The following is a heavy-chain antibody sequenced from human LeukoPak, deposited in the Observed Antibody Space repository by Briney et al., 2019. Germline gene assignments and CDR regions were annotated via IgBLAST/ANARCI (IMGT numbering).Heavy chain of an antibody. CDR2: NFSHDGST. CDR1: GYSFNSHH. CDR3: ARGSGSFHYDMDV. V-gene: IGHV1-46*02. D-gene: IGHD3-10*01. J-gene: IGHJ6*02. Sequence: GASVKVSCKTSGYSFNSHHVHWVRQAPGQGLEWMGINFSHDGSTSNTQKFQGRVTMTRDTSTSTVYMELSSLRSEDTAVYYCARGSGSFHYDMDVWGQGTTVIVSS.